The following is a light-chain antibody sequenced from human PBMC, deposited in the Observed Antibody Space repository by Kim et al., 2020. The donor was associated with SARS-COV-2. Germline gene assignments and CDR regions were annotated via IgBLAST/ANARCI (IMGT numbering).Light chain of an antibody. V-gene: IGKV1-6*01. CDR1: QDIGSE. CDR3: LQDWSYPLT. CDR2: GAS. Sequence: AIRVTQSPSSLSASVGDSVTITCRASQDIGSELGWYLQKPGKAPQLLIRGASNVHSGVPSRFSGSGFGTEFTLTISSMQPEDFATYFCLQDWSYPLTFGQGTRLEIK. J-gene: IGKJ5*01.